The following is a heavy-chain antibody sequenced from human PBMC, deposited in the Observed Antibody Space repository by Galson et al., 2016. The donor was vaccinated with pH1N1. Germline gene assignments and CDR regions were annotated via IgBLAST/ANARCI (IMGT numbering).Heavy chain of an antibody. V-gene: IGHV1-18*01. CDR3: ARARRPVSIPSEGFGI. CDR1: GYTFTIYG. CDR2: ISPYSGNT. D-gene: IGHD2/OR15-2a*01. J-gene: IGHJ3*02. Sequence: SVKVSCKASGYTFTIYGISWVRQAPGQGLEWMGWISPYSGNTKYAQKVQGRVTMTTEKSTGTSYMELRSLTSDDTAVYFCARARRPVSIPSEGFGIWGQGTMVTVSS.